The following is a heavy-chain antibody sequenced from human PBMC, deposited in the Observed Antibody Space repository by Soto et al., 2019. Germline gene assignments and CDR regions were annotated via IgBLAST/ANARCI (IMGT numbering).Heavy chain of an antibody. CDR2: IIPILGIA. CDR3: ARFRGDGYYNF. V-gene: IGHV1-69*04. Sequence: ASVKVSCKASGYTFTSYDINWVRQAPGQGLEWMGRIIPILGIANYAQKFQGRVTITADKSTSTAYMELSSLRAEDTAVYYCARFRGDGYYNFWGQGTLVTVSS. D-gene: IGHD3-9*01. J-gene: IGHJ4*02. CDR1: GYTFTSYD.